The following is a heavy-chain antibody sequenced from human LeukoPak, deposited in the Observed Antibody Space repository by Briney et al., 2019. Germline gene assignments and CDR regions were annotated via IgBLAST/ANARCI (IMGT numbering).Heavy chain of an antibody. CDR1: GFIFSTYA. J-gene: IGHJ4*01. CDR2: VSGRGDTT. V-gene: IGHV3-23*01. CDR3: AKDEGDGYRTFDY. Sequence: GGSLRLSCAASGFIFSTYAMSWVRQPPGKGLEWVSAVSGRGDTTYYADSVKGRFAISRDNSKNTLYLEMNSLRAEDTAVYYCAKDEGDGYRTFDYWGQEPWSPSPQ. D-gene: IGHD5-24*01.